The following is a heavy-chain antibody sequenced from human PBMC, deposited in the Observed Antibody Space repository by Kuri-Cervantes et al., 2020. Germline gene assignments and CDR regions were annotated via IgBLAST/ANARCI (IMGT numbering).Heavy chain of an antibody. CDR1: GGTFSSYA. CDR3: ARDWSGVTTDYYYYMDV. Sequence: GGSLRLSCKASGGTFSSYAISWVRQAPGQGLEWMGGIIPIFGTANYAQKFQGRVTITADESTSTAYMELSSLRSEDTAVYYCARDWSGVTTDYYYYMDVWGKGTTVTVSS. V-gene: IGHV1-69*01. D-gene: IGHD4-11*01. CDR2: IIPIFGTA. J-gene: IGHJ6*03.